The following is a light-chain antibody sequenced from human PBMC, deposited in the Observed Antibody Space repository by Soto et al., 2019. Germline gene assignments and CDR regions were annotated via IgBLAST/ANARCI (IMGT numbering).Light chain of an antibody. CDR3: QQEDNLPPLT. CDR2: DAS. Sequence: DIQMTQSPSSLSASVGDRVTITCQASQDISNYLNWYQQKPGKAPRLLLYDASNVATAVPSRFTGTGSATEFTFTNSSLQAEHIATYYCQQEDNLPPLTFGGGTKVETK. V-gene: IGKV1-33*01. CDR1: QDISNY. J-gene: IGKJ4*02.